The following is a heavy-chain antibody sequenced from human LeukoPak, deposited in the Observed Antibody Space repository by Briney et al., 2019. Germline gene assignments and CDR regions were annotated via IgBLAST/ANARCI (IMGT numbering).Heavy chain of an antibody. CDR3: ARGDVFHWLREDY. CDR1: GHTFTSYD. D-gene: IGHD5-12*01. Sequence: ASVKVSCEASGHTFTSYDINWVRQATGQGLEWMGWMNPNSGNTGYAQKFQGRVTMTRNTSMSTAYMELSSLRSEDTAVYYCARGDVFHWLREDYWGQGTLVTVSS. J-gene: IGHJ4*02. V-gene: IGHV1-8*01. CDR2: MNPNSGNT.